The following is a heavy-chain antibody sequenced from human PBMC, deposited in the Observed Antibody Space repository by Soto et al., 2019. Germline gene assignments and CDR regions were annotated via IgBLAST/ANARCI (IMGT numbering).Heavy chain of an antibody. Sequence: QVQLVESGGGVVQPGRSLRLSCAASGFTFSSYGMHWVRQAPGKGLEWVAVISYDGSNKNYAASVKGRFTSTRDNSKNTLYLQMNSLRAEDTAVYYCATRVRGGGKQQLMTYGMDVWGQGTTVTVSS. CDR3: ATRVRGGGKQQLMTYGMDV. D-gene: IGHD6-13*01. CDR2: ISYDGSNK. CDR1: GFTFSSYG. J-gene: IGHJ6*02. V-gene: IGHV3-30*03.